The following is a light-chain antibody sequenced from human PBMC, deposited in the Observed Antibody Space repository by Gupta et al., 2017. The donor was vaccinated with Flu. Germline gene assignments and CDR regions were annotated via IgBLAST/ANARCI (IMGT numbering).Light chain of an antibody. CDR2: GAS. Sequence: EIVMTQSPATLSVSPGERATLSCRASQSVGSNLAWYQQKPGQPPRLLIYGASTRATGIPARFSGSGSGTDFTLTISRLQPEDFAVYYCQQFHDWPSITFGQGTRLEIK. J-gene: IGKJ5*01. CDR1: QSVGSN. V-gene: IGKV3-15*01. CDR3: QQFHDWPSIT.